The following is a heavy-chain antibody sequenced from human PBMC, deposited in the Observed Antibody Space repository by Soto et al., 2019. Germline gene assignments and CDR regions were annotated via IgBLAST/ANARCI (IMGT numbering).Heavy chain of an antibody. Sequence: PSETLSLTCTVSGGPISSYYWNWIRQPPGKGLEWIGYIYNSGSINYNPSLKSRVTISIDTSKNQFSLNLSSVTAADTAVYYCATFESSGWYGGFDNWGQGTLVTVSS. CDR1: GGPISSYY. CDR3: ATFESSGWYGGFDN. J-gene: IGHJ4*02. D-gene: IGHD6-19*01. CDR2: IYNSGSI. V-gene: IGHV4-59*08.